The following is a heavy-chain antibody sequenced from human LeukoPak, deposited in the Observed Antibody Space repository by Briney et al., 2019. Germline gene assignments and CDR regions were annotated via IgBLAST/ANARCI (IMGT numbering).Heavy chain of an antibody. J-gene: IGHJ6*02. V-gene: IGHV1-18*01. CDR3: ARDPDDYGGYYGMDA. Sequence: ASVKVSCKASGYTFTSYGISWVRQAPGQGLEWMGWISAYNGNTNYAQKLQGRVTMTTDTSTSTAYMELRSLRSDDTAVYYCARDPDDYGGYYGMDAWGQGTTVTVSS. CDR1: GYTFTSYG. D-gene: IGHD4-23*01. CDR2: ISAYNGNT.